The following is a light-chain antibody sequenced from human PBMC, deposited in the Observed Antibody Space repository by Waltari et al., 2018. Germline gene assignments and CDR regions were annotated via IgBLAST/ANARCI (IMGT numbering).Light chain of an antibody. CDR1: QSVSRNY. CDR3: QQYATSPIT. Sequence: EIVLTQSPGTLSLSPGERATLSCRASQSVSRNYLAWYQQKPGHAPRLLIYGASSRATGIPDRVSGSGSGTDFTLTISRLEPEDFAVYYCQQYATSPITFGQGTRLEI. J-gene: IGKJ5*01. V-gene: IGKV3-20*01. CDR2: GAS.